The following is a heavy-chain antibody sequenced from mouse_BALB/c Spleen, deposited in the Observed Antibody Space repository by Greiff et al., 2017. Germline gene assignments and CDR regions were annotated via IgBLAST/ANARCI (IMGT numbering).Heavy chain of an antibody. D-gene: IGHD1-1*01. CDR2: ISSGGGNT. Sequence: KLVESGGGLVKPGGSLKLSCAASGFTFSSYTMSWVRQTPEKRLEWVATISSGGGNTYYPDSVKGRFTISRDNAKNNLYLQMSSLRSEDTALYYCARLLGWYFDVWGAGTTVTVSS. CDR3: ARLLGWYFDV. CDR1: GFTFSSYT. J-gene: IGHJ1*01. V-gene: IGHV5-9*03.